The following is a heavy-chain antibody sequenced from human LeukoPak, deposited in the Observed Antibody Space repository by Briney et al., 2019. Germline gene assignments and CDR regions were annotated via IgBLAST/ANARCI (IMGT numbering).Heavy chain of an antibody. Sequence: SETLSLTCTVSGGSVSSGSYYWSWLRQPPGKGLEWIGYIYYSGSTNYNPSLKSRVTISVDTSKNQCSLKLSSVTAADTAVYYCATQGRYCSSTSCYAARVDIWGQGTMVTVSS. J-gene: IGHJ3*02. D-gene: IGHD2-2*01. CDR2: IYYSGST. V-gene: IGHV4-61*01. CDR3: ATQGRYCSSTSCYAARVDI. CDR1: GGSVSSGSYY.